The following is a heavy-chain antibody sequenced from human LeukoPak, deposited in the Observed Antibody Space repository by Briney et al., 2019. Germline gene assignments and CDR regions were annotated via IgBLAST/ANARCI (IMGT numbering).Heavy chain of an antibody. CDR3: ARVLRVPAADLNWFDP. D-gene: IGHD2-2*01. CDR2: ISSSSSTI. J-gene: IGHJ5*02. CDR1: GFTFSSYS. Sequence: PGGSLRLSCAASGFTFSSYSMNWVRQAPGKGLEWVSYISSSSSTIYYADSVKGRFTISRDNAKNSLYLQMNSLRADDTAVYYCARVLRVPAADLNWFDPWGQGTLVTVSS. V-gene: IGHV3-48*01.